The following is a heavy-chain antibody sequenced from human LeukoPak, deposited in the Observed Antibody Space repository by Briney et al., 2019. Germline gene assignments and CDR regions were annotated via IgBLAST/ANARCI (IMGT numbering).Heavy chain of an antibody. V-gene: IGHV3-23*01. J-gene: IGHJ4*02. D-gene: IGHD3-9*01. CDR2: FSGTSTLT. Sequence: QPGGSLRLSCAASGFDFSHYGMSWVRQSPGKGLEWVSTFSGTSTLTYYADSVKGRFTISRDDSKNVLYLQMNGLRDEDTAVYYCAKGDSYYDLLTCFDFWGPGTLITVSS. CDR1: GFDFSHYG. CDR3: AKGDSYYDLLTCFDF.